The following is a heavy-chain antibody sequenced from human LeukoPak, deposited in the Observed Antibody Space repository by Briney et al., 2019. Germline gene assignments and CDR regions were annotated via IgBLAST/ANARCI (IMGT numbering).Heavy chain of an antibody. CDR3: ARGPRSSSWPTEY. Sequence: GGSLRLSCAASGFTFSSYSMNWVRLAPGRGLEWVSSISSSSSYIYYADSVKGRFTISRDNAKNSLYLQMNSLRAEDTAVYYCARGPRSSSWPTEYWGQGTLVTVSS. J-gene: IGHJ4*02. CDR1: GFTFSSYS. D-gene: IGHD6-13*01. V-gene: IGHV3-21*01. CDR2: ISSSSSYI.